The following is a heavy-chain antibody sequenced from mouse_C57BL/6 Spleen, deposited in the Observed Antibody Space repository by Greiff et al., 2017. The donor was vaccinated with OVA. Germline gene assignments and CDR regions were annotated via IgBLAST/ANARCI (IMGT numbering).Heavy chain of an antibody. CDR3: AREGGNDYDGYFDY. V-gene: IGHV3-6*01. CDR2: ISYDGSN. Sequence: EVQLQESGPGLVKPSQSLSLTCSVTGYSITSGYYWNWIRQFPGNKLEWMGYISYDGSNNYNPSLKNRISITRDTSKNQFFLKLNSVPTEDTATYYCAREGGNDYDGYFDYWGQGTTLTVSS. J-gene: IGHJ2*01. CDR1: GYSITSGYY. D-gene: IGHD2-4*01.